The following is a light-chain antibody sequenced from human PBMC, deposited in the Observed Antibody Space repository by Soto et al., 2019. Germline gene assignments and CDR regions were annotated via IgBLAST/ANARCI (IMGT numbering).Light chain of an antibody. V-gene: IGKV3-20*01. CDR2: GAS. J-gene: IGKJ1*01. Sequence: EIALTQSPGTLSLSPGERATLSCRASQSVSSSYLAWYQQKPGQAPRLLIYGASSRATGIPDKFSGSGSGTDFTLTISRLEPEDFAVYYCQQYGPSRTFGQGTKVEIK. CDR1: QSVSSSY. CDR3: QQYGPSRT.